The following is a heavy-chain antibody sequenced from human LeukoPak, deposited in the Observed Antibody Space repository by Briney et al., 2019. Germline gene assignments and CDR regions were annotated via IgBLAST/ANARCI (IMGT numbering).Heavy chain of an antibody. CDR2: IYHSGST. D-gene: IGHD6-13*01. CDR1: GGSISSGDYY. CDR3: ARMIIAAAGFDY. J-gene: IGHJ4*02. Sequence: SETLSLTCTVSGGSISSGDYYWSCIRQPPGKDLEWLGYIYHSGSTYYNPSLKSRVTISVDRSKNQFSLKLSSVTAADTAVYYCARMIIAAAGFDYWGQGTLVTVSS. V-gene: IGHV4-30-4*08.